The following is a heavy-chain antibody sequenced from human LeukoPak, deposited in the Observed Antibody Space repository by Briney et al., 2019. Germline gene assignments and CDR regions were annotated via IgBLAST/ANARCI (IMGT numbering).Heavy chain of an antibody. V-gene: IGHV3-23*01. CDR3: ASGPPFLKYFGY. Sequence: PGGSLRLSCAASGFTFSSYSMNWVRQAPGKGLEWVSTISVGAEYIFYADSVKGRFTISRDDSNNALYLQMHSLRAEDTALYYCASGPPFLKYFGYWGQGTLVTVSS. D-gene: IGHD3-9*01. J-gene: IGHJ4*02. CDR1: GFTFSSYS. CDR2: ISVGAEYI.